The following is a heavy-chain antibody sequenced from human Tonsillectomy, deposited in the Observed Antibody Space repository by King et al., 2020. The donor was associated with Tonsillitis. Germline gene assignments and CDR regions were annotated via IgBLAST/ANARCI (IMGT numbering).Heavy chain of an antibody. Sequence: QLVQSVAEVKKPGSSVKVSCKASGGTLSSFGISWVRQAPGQGLEWMGGIIPIFGTANYAQKFQGRVTITADEATSTAYMELSSLRSEDTAVYYCARGIIAAAGHKRFDSWGQGTLVTVSS. D-gene: IGHD6-13*01. CDR2: IIPIFGTA. J-gene: IGHJ5*01. CDR3: ARGIIAAAGHKRFDS. V-gene: IGHV1-69*01. CDR1: GGTLSSFG.